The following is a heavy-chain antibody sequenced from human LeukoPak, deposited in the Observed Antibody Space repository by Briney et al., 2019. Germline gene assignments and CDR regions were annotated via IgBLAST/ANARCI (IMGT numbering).Heavy chain of an antibody. D-gene: IGHD3-22*01. CDR3: ARGDSSGYYSGDAFDI. CDR1: GYTFTGYY. V-gene: IGHV1-2*02. Sequence: EASVKVSCKASGYTFTGYYMHWVRQAPGQGLEWMGWINPNSGGTNYVQKFQGRVTMTRDTSISTAYMELSRLRSDDTAVYYCARGDSSGYYSGDAFDIWGQGTMVTVSS. J-gene: IGHJ3*02. CDR2: INPNSGGT.